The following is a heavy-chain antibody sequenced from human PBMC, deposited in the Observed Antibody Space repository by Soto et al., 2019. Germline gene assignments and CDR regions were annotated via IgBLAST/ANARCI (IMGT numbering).Heavy chain of an antibody. CDR3: ARQTVSSGWHYGNWFDP. CDR2: MNPNSGNT. J-gene: IGHJ5*02. Sequence: QVQLVQSGAEVKRSGASVRISCKASGYTFNRHDINWVRQATGQGPEWIGWMNPNSGNTGYAQKFQGRVTITADKSTSTVHMELSSLRSEDTAVYYCARQTVSSGWHYGNWFDPWGQGTLVTVSS. CDR1: GYTFNRHD. V-gene: IGHV1-8*03. D-gene: IGHD6-19*01.